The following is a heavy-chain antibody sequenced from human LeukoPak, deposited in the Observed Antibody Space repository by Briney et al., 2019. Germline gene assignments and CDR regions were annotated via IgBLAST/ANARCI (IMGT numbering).Heavy chain of an antibody. CDR1: GYTFENYW. V-gene: IGHV5-51*01. CDR2: IYPDDSDT. Sequence: GESLKISCRGSGYTFENYWIAWVRQLPGEGLGWMGIIYPDDSDTRYSPSFQGQVTISADKSISTAYLQWSSLKASDTAMYYCARLLWFGDSGWFDPWGQGTLVTVSS. CDR3: ARLLWFGDSGWFDP. D-gene: IGHD3-10*01. J-gene: IGHJ5*02.